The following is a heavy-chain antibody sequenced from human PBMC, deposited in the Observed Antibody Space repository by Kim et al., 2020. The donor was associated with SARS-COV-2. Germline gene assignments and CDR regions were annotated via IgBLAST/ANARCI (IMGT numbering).Heavy chain of an antibody. CDR3: ASPRGSYLGEFDY. V-gene: IGHV3-21*01. CDR2: ISSSSSYI. J-gene: IGHJ4*02. Sequence: GGSLRLSCAASGFTFSSYSMNWVRQAPGKGLEWVSSISSSSSYIYYADSVKGRFTISRDNAKNSLYLQMNSLRAEDTAVYYCASPRGSYLGEFDYWGQGTLVTVSS. D-gene: IGHD1-26*01. CDR1: GFTFSSYS.